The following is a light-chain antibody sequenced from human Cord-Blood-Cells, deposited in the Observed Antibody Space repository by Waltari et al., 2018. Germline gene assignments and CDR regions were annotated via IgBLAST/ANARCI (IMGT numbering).Light chain of an antibody. J-gene: IGLJ1*01. V-gene: IGLV1-40*01. CDR3: QSYDSSLNHFV. Sequence: QSVLPQPPSVSGAPSQPVTISCTGSSSNIGGGSDVPRYQQRPGTAPELLIYGNSNRPSGVPDRFSGSNSGNTASLAITGLQAEDEADYYCQSYDSSLNHFVFGAGTKVTVL. CDR2: GNS. CDR1: SSNIGGGSD.